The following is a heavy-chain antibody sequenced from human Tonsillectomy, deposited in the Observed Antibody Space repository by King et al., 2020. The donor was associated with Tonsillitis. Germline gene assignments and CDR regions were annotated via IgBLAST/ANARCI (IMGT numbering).Heavy chain of an antibody. CDR3: SGDLEGAVAGRGGAFDM. V-gene: IGHV3-53*04. Sequence: VQLVESGGGLVQPGGSLRLSCAASGFTVSSSYMSWVRQAPGKGLEWVSVIYSGGSTYYADAAKGRFTISRHIPENTVYLQMNNLRPEDTALYYCSGDLEGAVAGRGGAFDMWGQGTMVTVSS. CDR2: IYSGGST. CDR1: GFTVSSSY. J-gene: IGHJ3*02. D-gene: IGHD6-19*01.